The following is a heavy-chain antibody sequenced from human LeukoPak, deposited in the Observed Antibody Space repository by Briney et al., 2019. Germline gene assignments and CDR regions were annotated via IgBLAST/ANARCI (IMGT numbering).Heavy chain of an antibody. CDR3: ARDRAVTQVWVEFDS. J-gene: IGHJ5*01. Sequence: PGGSLRLSCAGSGSTVSNFYMNWVRQAPGKGLEWVSLIRDSGATFYADSVKGRLTISRDNSKNTIYLQMNRLRVEDTAVYFCARDRAVTQVWVEFDSWGQGTQVSVSS. D-gene: IGHD3-16*01. V-gene: IGHV3-66*03. CDR1: GSTVSNFY. CDR2: IRDSGAT.